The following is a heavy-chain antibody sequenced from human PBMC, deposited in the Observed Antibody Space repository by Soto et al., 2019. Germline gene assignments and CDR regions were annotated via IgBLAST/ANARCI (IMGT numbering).Heavy chain of an antibody. Sequence: QLQLQESGPGLVKPSETLSLTCTVSGGSIRDDTYYWGWIRQPPGKGLEWIGSLYYSGTSSYNPSLKSRVTMSGDTSKKQLSLSLISVTAADTAVYYCARLHCHSPNWVPLDPWGQGTLVIVSS. CDR3: ARLHCHSPNWVPLDP. CDR1: GGSIRDDTYY. CDR2: LYYSGTS. V-gene: IGHV4-39*01. J-gene: IGHJ5*02. D-gene: IGHD2-2*01.